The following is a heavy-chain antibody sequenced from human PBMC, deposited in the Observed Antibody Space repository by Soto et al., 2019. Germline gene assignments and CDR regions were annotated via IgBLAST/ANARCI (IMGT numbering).Heavy chain of an antibody. CDR2: ISYDGRNK. J-gene: IGHJ4*02. CDR1: GFTFSNFG. Sequence: QVQLVESGGGVVQPGRSLRLSCAASGFTFSNFGMHWVRQAAGKGLEWVAVISYDGRNKYYADSVKGRFTISRDNSKNTLYLQMNSLRAEDTAVYYRARVSGWPPIVIHYSGQGTLVTVSS. D-gene: IGHD2-15*01. CDR3: ARVSGWPPIVIHY. V-gene: IGHV3-30*03.